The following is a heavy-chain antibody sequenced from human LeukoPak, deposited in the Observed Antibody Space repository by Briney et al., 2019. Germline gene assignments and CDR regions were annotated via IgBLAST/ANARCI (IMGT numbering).Heavy chain of an antibody. CDR1: GGSITTYY. CDR2: IYYIGIT. CDR3: ARVSHFDSSGYSP. V-gene: IGHV4-59*01. J-gene: IGHJ4*02. Sequence: SETLSLTCTVSGGSITTYYWSWIRQPPGKGLEWIGFIYYIGITNYNPSLESRVTISVDTSKNQFSLKLSSATAADTAVYYCARVSHFDSSGYSPWGRGTLVTVSS. D-gene: IGHD3-22*01.